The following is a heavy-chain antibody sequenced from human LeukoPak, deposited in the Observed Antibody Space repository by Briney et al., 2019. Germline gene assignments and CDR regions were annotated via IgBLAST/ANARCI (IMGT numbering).Heavy chain of an antibody. J-gene: IGHJ6*03. D-gene: IGHD2-15*01. CDR2: ISRSGSTK. V-gene: IGHV3-11*01. Sequence: GGSLRLSCAASGFTFSDYNMRWIRQAPGKGLEWVSSISRSGSTKYYADSVKSRFTISRDNAKNSLFLQMNSLRAEDTAVYYCARVLRYCSGGNCYSGGLGYMDVWGKGTTVTISS. CDR3: ARVLRYCSGGNCYSGGLGYMDV. CDR1: GFTFSDYN.